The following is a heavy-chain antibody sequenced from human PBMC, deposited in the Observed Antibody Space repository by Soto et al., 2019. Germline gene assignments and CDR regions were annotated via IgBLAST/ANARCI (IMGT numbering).Heavy chain of an antibody. V-gene: IGHV4-59*01. CDR2: IYDTGISGYTPST. Sequence: PSATLSLTCTVSGGSITSSYWSWIRRPPGEGLEWIAYIYDTGISGYTPSTSYNPSLKSRVTMSVDTSKSQFSLKLTSVTAADTAVYYCARGEDAFFYYGLDVWGQGITVTVSS. J-gene: IGHJ6*02. CDR3: ARGEDAFFYYGLDV. CDR1: GGSITSSY.